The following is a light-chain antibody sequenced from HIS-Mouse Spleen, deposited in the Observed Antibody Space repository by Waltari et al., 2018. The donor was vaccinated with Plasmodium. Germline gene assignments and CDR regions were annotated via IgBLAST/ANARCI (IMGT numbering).Light chain of an antibody. CDR3: QQFNSYPQGT. Sequence: AIPLTQSPSSLSASVGDRVTITCRASQGISSSLAWYQQQPGKAPKLLIYDASSLERGVPSRFSGSGSGTDFTLTISSLQPEDFATYYCQQFNSYPQGTFGQGTRLEIK. V-gene: IGKV1-13*02. J-gene: IGKJ5*01. CDR2: DAS. CDR1: QGISSS.